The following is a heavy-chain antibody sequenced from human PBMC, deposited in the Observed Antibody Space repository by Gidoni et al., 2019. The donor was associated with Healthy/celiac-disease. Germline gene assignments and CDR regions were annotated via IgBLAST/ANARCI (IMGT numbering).Heavy chain of an antibody. D-gene: IGHD5-12*01. Sequence: QVQLVESGGGVVQPGRSLRLSCAASGFTFSSYAMHWVRQAPGKGLEWVAVISYDGSNKYYADSVKGRFTISRDNSKNTLYLQMNSLRAEDTAVYYCARDLRVATTRGGYYYYGMDVWGQGTTVTVSS. CDR3: ARDLRVATTRGGYYYYGMDV. CDR2: ISYDGSNK. J-gene: IGHJ6*02. V-gene: IGHV3-30*04. CDR1: GFTFSSYA.